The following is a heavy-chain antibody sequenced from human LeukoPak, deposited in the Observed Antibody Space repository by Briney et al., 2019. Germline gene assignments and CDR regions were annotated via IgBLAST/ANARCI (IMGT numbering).Heavy chain of an antibody. CDR2: IYYSGST. CDR3: ARHATVPKGWFDP. V-gene: IGHV4-39*01. CDR1: GGSISSSSYY. D-gene: IGHD4-17*01. Sequence: PSETLSLTCTVSGGSISSSSYYWGWIRQPPGKGLEWIGSIYYSGSTYYNPSLKSRVTISVDTSKNQFSLKLSSVTAADTAVYYCARHATVPKGWFDPWGQGALVTVSS. J-gene: IGHJ5*02.